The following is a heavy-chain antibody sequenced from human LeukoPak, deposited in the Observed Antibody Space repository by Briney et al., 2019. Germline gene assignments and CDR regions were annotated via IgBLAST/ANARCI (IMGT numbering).Heavy chain of an antibody. CDR2: IYHSGST. Sequence: SETLSLTGGVSGYSISSGYYWGWIRQPPGKGLEWIGSIYHSGSTYYNPSLKSRVTISVDTSKNQFSLKLRSVTAADTALYYCARWDSGEWFHDAFDIWGQGTRVTVSS. CDR3: ARWDSGEWFHDAFDI. V-gene: IGHV4-38-2*01. D-gene: IGHD3-3*01. CDR1: GYSISSGYY. J-gene: IGHJ3*02.